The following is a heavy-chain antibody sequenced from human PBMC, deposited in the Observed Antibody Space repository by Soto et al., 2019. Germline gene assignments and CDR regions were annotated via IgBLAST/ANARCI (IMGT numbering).Heavy chain of an antibody. CDR1: GYTFTSHD. Sequence: QVQLVQSGAEVKKPGASVKVSCKASGYTFTSHDINWVRQATGQGLEWMGWMNPNSGNTGYAQKFQGRVIMTRNTSTTTDSMELSSLGSEDTAVYYCASATSITVFGVVSYFMDVWATGTTVTVS. D-gene: IGHD3-3*01. CDR3: ASATSITVFGVVSYFMDV. CDR2: MNPNSGNT. V-gene: IGHV1-8*01. J-gene: IGHJ6*03.